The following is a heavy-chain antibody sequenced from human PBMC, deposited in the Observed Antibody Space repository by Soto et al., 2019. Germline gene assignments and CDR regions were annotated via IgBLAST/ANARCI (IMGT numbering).Heavy chain of an antibody. J-gene: IGHJ6*02. CDR2: ISGSGGST. CDR1: GFTFSSYA. Sequence: GVSQRISWAASGFTFSSYAMSWVRQAPGEGLEWVSAISGSGGSTYYADSVKGRFTISRDNSKNTLYLQMNSLRAEDTAVYYCATTPYYYDSSGYYYGYYGMDVWGQGTTVTVSS. D-gene: IGHD3-22*01. CDR3: ATTPYYYDSSGYYYGYYGMDV. V-gene: IGHV3-23*01.